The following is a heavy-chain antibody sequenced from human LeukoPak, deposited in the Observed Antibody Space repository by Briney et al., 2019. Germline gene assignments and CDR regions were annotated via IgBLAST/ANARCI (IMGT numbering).Heavy chain of an antibody. CDR3: ARHGARGQPFDY. D-gene: IGHD1-26*01. J-gene: IGHJ4*02. CDR2: IYYSGST. V-gene: IGHV4-59*08. CDR1: GASITYYY. Sequence: SETLSLTYAVSGASITYYYGNWIRHLPGKGLEWIGYIYYSGSTNYNPSLTSRVTMSIDTSNNQFPLKLTSVTAADTAIYYCARHGARGQPFDYWGQGILVTVSS.